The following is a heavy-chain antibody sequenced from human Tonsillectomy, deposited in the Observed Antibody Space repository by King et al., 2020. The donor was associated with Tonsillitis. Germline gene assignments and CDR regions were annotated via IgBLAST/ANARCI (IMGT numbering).Heavy chain of an antibody. CDR3: AKGQLTGDYDTYFDY. J-gene: IGHJ4*02. CDR1: GFTFRIYT. CDR2: LTDSGSRT. V-gene: IGHV3-23*04. D-gene: IGHD3-9*01. Sequence: VQLVEAGGAWIQPGGSLRLSCAASGFTFRIYTMTWVRQAPGKGLEWVSVLTDSGSRTFSSDSERGRFTISRDNSKNTLFLQMNSRRDEDTAVYYCAKGQLTGDYDTYFDYWGQGTLVTVSS.